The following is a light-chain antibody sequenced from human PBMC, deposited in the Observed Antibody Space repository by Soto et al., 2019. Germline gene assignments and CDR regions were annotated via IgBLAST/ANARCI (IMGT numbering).Light chain of an antibody. Sequence: SALTQPASVSWSPGQSITISCPGTSSDVGGYNYVSWYQQHPGKAPKLMIYDVSNRPSGVSNRFSGSKSGNTASLTISGLQAEDEADYYCSSYTSSSTRVFGTGTKVTVL. V-gene: IGLV2-14*01. J-gene: IGLJ1*01. CDR3: SSYTSSSTRV. CDR1: SSDVGGYNY. CDR2: DVS.